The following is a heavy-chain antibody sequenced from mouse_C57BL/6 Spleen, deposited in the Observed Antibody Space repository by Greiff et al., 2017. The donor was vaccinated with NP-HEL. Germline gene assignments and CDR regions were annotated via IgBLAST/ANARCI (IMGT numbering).Heavy chain of an antibody. V-gene: IGHV1-59*01. CDR1: GYTFTSYW. J-gene: IGHJ1*03. CDR3: ARGGTTVVEEGYFDV. D-gene: IGHD1-1*01. CDR2: IDPSDSYT. Sequence: QVHVKQPGAELVRPGTSVKLSCKASGYTFTSYWLHWVKQRPGQGLEWIGVIDPSDSYTNYNQKFKGKATLTVDTSSSTAYMQLSSLTSEDSAVYYCARGGTTVVEEGYFDVWGTGTTVTVSS.